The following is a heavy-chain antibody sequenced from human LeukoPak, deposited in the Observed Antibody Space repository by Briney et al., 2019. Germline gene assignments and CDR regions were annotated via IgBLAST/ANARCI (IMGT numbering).Heavy chain of an antibody. Sequence: PGRSLRLSCAASGFTFNDFAMTWVRQAPGKGLEWVSTIADAGTYYADSVKGRFIISRDNSKNMLYLQLNSLRADDTAMYYCARNLGPFDVRGHGTMVTVSS. CDR1: GFTFNDFA. J-gene: IGHJ3*01. D-gene: IGHD3-16*01. V-gene: IGHV3-23*01. CDR2: IADAGT. CDR3: ARNLGPFDV.